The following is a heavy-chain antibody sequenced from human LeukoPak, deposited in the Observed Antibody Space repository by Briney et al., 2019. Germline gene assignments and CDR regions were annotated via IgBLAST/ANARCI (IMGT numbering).Heavy chain of an antibody. CDR1: GGTFSSYT. D-gene: IGHD4-17*01. Sequence: GASVKVSCKASGGTFSSYTISWVRQAPGQGLEWMGRIIPIVGIANYAQKFQGRVTITADKSTSTAYMELSSLRSEDTAVYYCARDTTVSFDYWGQGTLVTVSS. J-gene: IGHJ4*02. CDR2: IIPIVGIA. CDR3: ARDTTVSFDY. V-gene: IGHV1-69*04.